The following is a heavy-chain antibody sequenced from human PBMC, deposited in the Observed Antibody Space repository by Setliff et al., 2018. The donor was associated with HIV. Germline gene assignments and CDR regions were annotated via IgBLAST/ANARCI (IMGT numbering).Heavy chain of an antibody. V-gene: IGHV3-21*01. J-gene: IGHJ4*02. D-gene: IGHD4-17*01. CDR3: AKDGRWLTGRTYYFDY. CDR1: GFTFSSYS. CDR2: ISPSGTYI. Sequence: PGGSLRLSCAASGFTFSSYSMNWVRQAPGKGLEWVSFISPSGTYIHYADSLKGRFTISRDNAKNSLYLQMNSLRAEDTAVYYCAKDGRWLTGRTYYFDYWGQGTLVTVSS.